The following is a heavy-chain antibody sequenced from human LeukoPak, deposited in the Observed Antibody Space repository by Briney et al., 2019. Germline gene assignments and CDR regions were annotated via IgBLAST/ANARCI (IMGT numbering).Heavy chain of an antibody. D-gene: IGHD3-10*01. Sequence: GESLKISCKGSEYSFTNYWIGWVRQMPGKGLEWMGIIYPGDSDTRYSPSFQGQVTISADKSISTAYLQWSSLKASDTAMYFCATYAGSYSKYFQHWGRGTLVTVSS. V-gene: IGHV5-51*01. CDR1: EYSFTNYW. J-gene: IGHJ1*01. CDR2: IYPGDSDT. CDR3: ATYAGSYSKYFQH.